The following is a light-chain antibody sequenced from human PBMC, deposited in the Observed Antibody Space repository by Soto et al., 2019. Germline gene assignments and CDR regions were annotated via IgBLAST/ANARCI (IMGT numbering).Light chain of an antibody. CDR2: GAS. V-gene: IGKV3D-15*01. J-gene: IGKJ2*01. CDR1: QSISGA. CDR3: QQYNNWQYT. Sequence: EIVMTQSPSTLSVSPGGRATLSCRASQSISGALAWYQQKPGQAPRLLIYGASSRATGIPDRFSGSGPGADFTLTISSLEPEDFAVYYCQQYNNWQYTFGQGTKVDIK.